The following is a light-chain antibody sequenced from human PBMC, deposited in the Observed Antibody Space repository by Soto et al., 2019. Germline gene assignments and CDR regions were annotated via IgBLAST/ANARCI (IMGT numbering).Light chain of an antibody. V-gene: IGLV1-40*01. CDR2: GNI. CDR1: SSNIGAGYD. J-gene: IGLJ2*01. Sequence: QLVLTQPPSVSGAPGQRVTISCTGSSSNIGAGYDVHWYQQLPGTAPKLLIYGNINRPSGVPDRFSGSKSGTSASLAITGLQAEDEADYYCQSYDSSLSGRVVFGGGTKVTVL. CDR3: QSYDSSLSGRVV.